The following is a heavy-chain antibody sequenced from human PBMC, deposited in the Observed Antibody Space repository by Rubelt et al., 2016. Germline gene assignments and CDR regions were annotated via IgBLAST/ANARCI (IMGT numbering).Heavy chain of an antibody. CDR1: GYTFTSYG. D-gene: IGHD3-22*01. CDR2: ISAYNGNT. CDR3: ARDDAPYYYDSSGYYDY. J-gene: IGHJ4*02. V-gene: IGHV1-18*01. Sequence: QVQLVQSGAEVKKPGASVKVSCKASGYTFTSYGISWVRQAPGQGLEWMGWISAYNGNTNYAQKLQGRVTMTTETSTSTAYMELGGLRSDDTAVYYCARDDAPYYYDSSGYYDYWGRGTLVTVSS.